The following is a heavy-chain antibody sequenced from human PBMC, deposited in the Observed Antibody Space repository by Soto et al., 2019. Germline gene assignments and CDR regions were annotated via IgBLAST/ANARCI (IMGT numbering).Heavy chain of an antibody. CDR3: ARGRGGTYYAFDI. CDR2: IFYSGTT. Sequence: QVQLRESGPGLVKPSGTLSLTCTVSGGSLSRYFWSWIRQPPGKGLEWIGYIFYSGTTNYNPSLKSRVTILLDTSKNQFSLNLVSVTAADTAFYYCARGRGGTYYAFDIWGQGTLVSVSS. V-gene: IGHV4-59*01. CDR1: GGSLSRYF. J-gene: IGHJ3*02. D-gene: IGHD1-26*01.